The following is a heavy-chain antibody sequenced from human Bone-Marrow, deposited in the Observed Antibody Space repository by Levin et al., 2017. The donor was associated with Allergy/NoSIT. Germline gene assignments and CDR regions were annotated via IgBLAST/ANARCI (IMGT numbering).Heavy chain of an antibody. Sequence: GGSLRLSCAASGFTFSSYGMHWVRQAPGKGLEWVAVISYDGSNKYYADSVKGRFTISRDNSKNTLYLQMNSLRAEDTAVYYCAKMAGGIAAAGTVYYYYYGMDVWGQGTTVTVSS. CDR2: ISYDGSNK. J-gene: IGHJ6*02. V-gene: IGHV3-30*18. D-gene: IGHD6-13*01. CDR3: AKMAGGIAAAGTVYYYYYGMDV. CDR1: GFTFSSYG.